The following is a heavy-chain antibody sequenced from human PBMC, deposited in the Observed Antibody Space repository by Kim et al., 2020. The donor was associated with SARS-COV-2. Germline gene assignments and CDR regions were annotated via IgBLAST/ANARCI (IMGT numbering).Heavy chain of an antibody. J-gene: IGHJ6*02. Sequence: DAGKCRFTISRDKSTNTLYLQMNGLRAEDTAVYYCAGAMVRGVIITGGMDVWGQGTTVTVSS. CDR3: AGAMVRGVIITGGMDV. V-gene: IGHV3-53*01. D-gene: IGHD3-10*01.